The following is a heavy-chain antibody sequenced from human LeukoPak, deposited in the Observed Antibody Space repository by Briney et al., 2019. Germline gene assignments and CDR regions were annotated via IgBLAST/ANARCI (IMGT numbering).Heavy chain of an antibody. CDR3: ARSYASSGLDH. V-gene: IGHV4-38-2*02. CDR2: IYHSGST. J-gene: IGHJ4*02. CDR1: GYSISSGYY. D-gene: IGHD3-16*01. Sequence: SETLSLTCTVSGYSISSGYYWGWIRQPPGKGLEWIGSIYHSGSTYYNPSLKSRVTISVDTSKSQFSLKLSSVTAADTAVYYCARSYASSGLDHWGQGTLVTVSS.